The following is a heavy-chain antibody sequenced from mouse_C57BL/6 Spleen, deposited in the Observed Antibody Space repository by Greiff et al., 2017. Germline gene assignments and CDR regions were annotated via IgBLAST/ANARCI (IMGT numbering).Heavy chain of an antibody. V-gene: IGHV1-62-2*01. D-gene: IGHD1-1*01. CDR3: ARHEDRGAYGSSWYFDV. CDR2: FYPGSGSI. J-gene: IGHJ1*03. Sequence: QVQLQQSGAELVKSGASVKLSCKASGYTFTEYTIHWVKQRSGQGLEWIGWFYPGSGSIKYNEKFKDKATLTADKSSSTVYMELSRLTSEDSAVYFCARHEDRGAYGSSWYFDVWGTGTTVTVSS. CDR1: GYTFTEYT.